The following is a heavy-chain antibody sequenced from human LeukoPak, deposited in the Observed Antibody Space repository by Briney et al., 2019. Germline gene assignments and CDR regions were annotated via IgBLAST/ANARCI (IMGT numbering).Heavy chain of an antibody. V-gene: IGHV3-13*01. CDR3: ARVYYYVSGSRWGDYFDY. D-gene: IGHD3-10*01. CDR2: IGTAGDI. CDR1: GFTFSSYD. J-gene: IGHJ4*02. Sequence: GGSLRLSCAASGFTFSSYDMHWVRQATGKGLEWVSGIGTAGDIYYPGSVKGRFTISSDNAKNSLYLQMNSLRAEDTAVYYCARVYYYVSGSRWGDYFDYWGQGTLVTVSS.